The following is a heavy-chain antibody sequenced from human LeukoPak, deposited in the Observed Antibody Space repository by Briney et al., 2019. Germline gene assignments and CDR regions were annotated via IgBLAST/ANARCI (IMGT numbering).Heavy chain of an antibody. CDR2: IYYSGST. CDR3: ARGPAKDRGWEY. Sequence: PSQTLSRTCTVSGGSISSYYSSWIRQPPGKGLEWIGYIYYSGSTNYSPSLKSRVSISVDTSKNQFSLKLSSVTAADTAVYYCARGPAKDRGWEYWGQGTLVTVSS. V-gene: IGHV4-59*12. CDR1: GGSISSYY. D-gene: IGHD1-26*01. J-gene: IGHJ4*02.